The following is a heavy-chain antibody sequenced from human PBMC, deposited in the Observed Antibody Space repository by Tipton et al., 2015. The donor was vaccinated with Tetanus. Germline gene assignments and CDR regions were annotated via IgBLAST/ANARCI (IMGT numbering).Heavy chain of an antibody. J-gene: IGHJ4*02. V-gene: IGHV3-9*01. CDR2: VSWNSGTI. CDR1: GFTFDDYT. CDR3: AREPISSGRLDC. Sequence: LSLTCVASGFTFDDYTMHWVRQAPGKGLEWVSSVSWNSGTIGYADSVQGRITISRDNARNSLYLQMDSLRTEDTALYYCAREPISSGRLDCWGQGTLVTVSS. D-gene: IGHD6-19*01.